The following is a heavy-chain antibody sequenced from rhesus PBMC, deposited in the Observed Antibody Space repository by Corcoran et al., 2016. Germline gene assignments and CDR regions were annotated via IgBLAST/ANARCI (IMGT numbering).Heavy chain of an antibody. V-gene: IGHV4-165*01. CDR2: ISGSSGST. CDR3: ARDLGSYFDY. J-gene: IGHJ4*01. CDR1: GGSFSGYS. D-gene: IGHD3-34*01. Sequence: QVQLQESGPGLVNPSETLSLTCAVSGGSFSGYSGGWIRQPPGKGLEWIGYISGSSGSTDYNPSLKSRVTISTDTSKNQFSLKLSSVTAADTAVYYCARDLGSYFDYWGQGVLVTVSS.